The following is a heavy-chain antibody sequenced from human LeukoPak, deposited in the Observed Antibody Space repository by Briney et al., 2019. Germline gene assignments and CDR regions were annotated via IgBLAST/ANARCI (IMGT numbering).Heavy chain of an antibody. CDR2: ISSSGGST. CDR3: AKQPGIAGQTGHFDY. CDR1: GFTFSSYD. D-gene: IGHD6-13*01. Sequence: GGSLRLSCAASGFTFSSYDMSWVRQAPGKGLEWVSAISSSGGSTYYADSVKGRFTISRDNSKNTLYLQMNSLRAEDTAVYYCAKQPGIAGQTGHFDYWGQGTLVTVPS. V-gene: IGHV3-23*01. J-gene: IGHJ4*02.